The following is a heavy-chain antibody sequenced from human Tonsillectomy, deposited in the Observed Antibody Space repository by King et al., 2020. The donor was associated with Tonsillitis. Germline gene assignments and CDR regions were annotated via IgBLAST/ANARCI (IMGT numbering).Heavy chain of an antibody. Sequence: DVQLVESGGGLVKPGGSLRLSCAASGFTFSNAWMSWVRQAPGKGLEWVGRIKSKTDGGTTDYAAPVKGRFTISRDDTKNTLYLQMNSLKTEDTAVYYCTPVGPPKRVLWFGESCSWGAFDMWGQGTMVTVSS. CDR3: TPVGPPKRVLWFGESCSWGAFDM. D-gene: IGHD3-10*01. CDR2: IKSKTDGGTT. J-gene: IGHJ3*02. CDR1: GFTFSNAW. V-gene: IGHV3-15*01.